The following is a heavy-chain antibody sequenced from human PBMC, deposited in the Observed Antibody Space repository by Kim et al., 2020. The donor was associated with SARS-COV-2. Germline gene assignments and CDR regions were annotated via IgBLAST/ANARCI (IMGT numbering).Heavy chain of an antibody. CDR3: ARDRGRWVSWRTIFGVAPAFDAFEI. CDR1: GGSISSSSYY. D-gene: IGHD3-3*01. Sequence: SETLSLTCTVSGGSISSSSYYWGWIRQPPGKGLEWIGSIYYSGSTYYNPSLKSRVTISVDTSKNQFSLKLSSVTAADTAVYYCARDRGRWVSWRTIFGVAPAFDAFEIWGQGTMVTVSS. J-gene: IGHJ3*02. CDR2: IYYSGST. V-gene: IGHV4-39*07.